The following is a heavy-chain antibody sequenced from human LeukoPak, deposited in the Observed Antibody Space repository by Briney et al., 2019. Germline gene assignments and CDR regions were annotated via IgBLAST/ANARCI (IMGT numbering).Heavy chain of an antibody. CDR1: GGSISYYY. D-gene: IGHD2-21*02. J-gene: IGHJ3*02. Sequence: SETLSLTCTVSGGSISYYYWSWIRQPPGKGLEWIGYVYYSESTSYNPSLKSRVTISLDTSKHQFSRKLNSVTAADTAVYYCARHAYCGGDCFGGAFEIWGQGTMVTVSS. CDR2: VYYSEST. V-gene: IGHV4-59*08. CDR3: ARHAYCGGDCFGGAFEI.